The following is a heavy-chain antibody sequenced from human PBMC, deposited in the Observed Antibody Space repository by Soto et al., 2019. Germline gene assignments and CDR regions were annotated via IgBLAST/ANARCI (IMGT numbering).Heavy chain of an antibody. Sequence: EVQLVESGGGLVQPGGSLRLSFAASGFTFSSYGMNWVPRAPGKGLGWLSYFSSSGSTRYYADSVKGQLTFSRDNAKNSLYLQMNSLRDEDMAVYYCARTSEDYDSRGYLRGSYYYYGMDVWGQGTTVTVSS. J-gene: IGHJ6*02. CDR2: FSSSGSTR. CDR3: ARTSEDYDSRGYLRGSYYYYGMDV. V-gene: IGHV3-48*02. D-gene: IGHD3-22*01. CDR1: GFTFSSYG.